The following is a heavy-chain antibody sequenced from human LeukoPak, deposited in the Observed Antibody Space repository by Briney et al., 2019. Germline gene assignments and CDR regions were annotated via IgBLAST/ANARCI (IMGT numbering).Heavy chain of an antibody. CDR1: GGSISSGGYY. V-gene: IGHV4-30-2*01. CDR2: IYHSGST. Sequence: SETLSLTCTVSGGSISSGGYYWSWIRQPPGKGLEWIGYIYHSGSTYYNPSLKSRVTISVDKSKNQFSLKLSSVTAADTAVYYCARHYRQLDPFDYWGQGTLVTVSS. J-gene: IGHJ4*02. D-gene: IGHD6-13*01. CDR3: ARHYRQLDPFDY.